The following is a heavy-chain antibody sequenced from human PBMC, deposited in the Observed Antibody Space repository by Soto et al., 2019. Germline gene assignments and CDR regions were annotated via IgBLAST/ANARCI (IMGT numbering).Heavy chain of an antibody. CDR1: GGAFSDYA. CDR2: IMPIFRAP. J-gene: IGHJ6*02. Sequence: QVQLVQSGAEVKKPGSSVKVSCKASGGAFSDYAFSWVRQAPGQGLEWLGGIMPIFRAPDDAQKFQGRVTITADEFTRTAYMERNSLRSEDTAVYYCASWLKGPDIGNYYYGMDVWGQGTTVTVS. V-gene: IGHV1-69*12. CDR3: ASWLKGPDIGNYYYGMDV. D-gene: IGHD2-15*01.